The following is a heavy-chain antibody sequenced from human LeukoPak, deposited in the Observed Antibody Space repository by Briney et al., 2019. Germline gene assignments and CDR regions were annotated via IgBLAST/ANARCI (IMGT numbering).Heavy chain of an antibody. D-gene: IGHD5-12*01. CDR2: LNPSSGGT. Sequence: ASVKVSCKASGYIFSNYYIHWVRGAPGQRLEWMGLLNPSSGGTIYAQMLQGRVTMTRDTSTSTIYMDLSSLTSEDTAVYYCARGSASATWAFDIWGQGTMVTVSS. V-gene: IGHV1-46*04. CDR1: GYIFSNYY. J-gene: IGHJ3*02. CDR3: ARGSASATWAFDI.